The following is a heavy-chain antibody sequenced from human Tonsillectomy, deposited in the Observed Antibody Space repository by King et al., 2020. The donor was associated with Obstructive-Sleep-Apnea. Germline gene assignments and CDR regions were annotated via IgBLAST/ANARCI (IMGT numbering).Heavy chain of an antibody. Sequence: TLKESGPTLVKPTQTLTLTCTFSGFSLSTSGVGGGWNRQPPGKALEWLALIYWDDDKRYSPSLKSRLTITKDTSKNQVVLTMTNIDPVDTGTYSCSHRQSDGYNVGGFRAEYFEYWGQGTLVTVSS. CDR3: SHRQSDGYNVGGFRAEYFEY. CDR2: IYWDDDK. CDR1: GFSLSTSGVG. D-gene: IGHD5-24*01. J-gene: IGHJ1*01. V-gene: IGHV2-5*02.